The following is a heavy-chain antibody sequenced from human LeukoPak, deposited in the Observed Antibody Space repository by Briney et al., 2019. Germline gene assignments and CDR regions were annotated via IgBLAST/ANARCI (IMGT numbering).Heavy chain of an antibody. J-gene: IGHJ2*01. Sequence: GGSLRLSCAASGFTFSSYWMSWVRQAPGKGLEWVANIKQDGSEKYYVDSVKGRFTISRDSAKNSLYLQMNSLRAEDTAVYYCARILLYHGLWYFDLWGRGTLVTVSS. CDR2: IKQDGSEK. D-gene: IGHD2/OR15-2a*01. CDR3: ARILLYHGLWYFDL. CDR1: GFTFSSYW. V-gene: IGHV3-7*01.